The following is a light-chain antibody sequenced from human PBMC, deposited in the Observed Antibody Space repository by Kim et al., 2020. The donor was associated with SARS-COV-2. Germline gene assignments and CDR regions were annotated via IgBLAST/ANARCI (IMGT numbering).Light chain of an antibody. CDR1: NSDIGDYDY. Sequence: QSALTQPASVSASPGQSVTISCAGTNSDIGDYDYVSWFQQHPGNAPKLLIYDVINRPSGVSNRFSGSKSGNTAYLTISGLQVEDEADYYCSSYTASSTLVFGGGTKVTVL. CDR2: DVI. V-gene: IGLV2-14*03. J-gene: IGLJ1*01. CDR3: SSYTASSTLV.